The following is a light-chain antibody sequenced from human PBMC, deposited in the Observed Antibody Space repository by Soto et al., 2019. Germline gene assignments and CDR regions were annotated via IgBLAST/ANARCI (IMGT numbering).Light chain of an antibody. CDR3: HQYTYWPYT. CDR1: QCVNSN. V-gene: IGKV3-15*01. Sequence: EIVMTQSPAILSVSQGERATLSCRASQCVNSNLAWYQQKPGQAPGLLIYGASTRATGIPARFSGSGSGTEFTLTISSLQSEDFTVYYCHQYTYWPYTLGQGTKLEIK. J-gene: IGKJ2*01. CDR2: GAS.